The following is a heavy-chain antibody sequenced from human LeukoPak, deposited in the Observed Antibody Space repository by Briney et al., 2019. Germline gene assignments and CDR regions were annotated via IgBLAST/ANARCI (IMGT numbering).Heavy chain of an antibody. V-gene: IGHV3-15*01. J-gene: IGHJ4*02. CDR1: GFTFINAW. CDR3: TRDQTPYY. CDR2: IKAKAHGGTI. Sequence: GGSLRLSCAASGFTFINAWMAWVRQAPGKGLEWVGRIKAKAHGGTIEYAAPVKGRFTISRDDSKGIAYLQMNSLKTEDTAVYYCTRDQTPYYWGQGTLVTVSS.